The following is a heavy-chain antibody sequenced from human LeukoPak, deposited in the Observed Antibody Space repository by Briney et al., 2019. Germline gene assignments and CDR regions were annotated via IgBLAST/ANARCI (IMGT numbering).Heavy chain of an antibody. D-gene: IGHD2-15*01. CDR3: SCYSGLDAFDI. Sequence: SQTLSLTCTVSGGSISSGDYYWSWIRQPPGKGLEWIGYIYYSGSTYYNPSLKSRVTISVDTPKNQFSLKLSSVTAADTAVYYCSCYSGLDAFDIWGQGTMVTVSS. CDR2: IYYSGST. V-gene: IGHV4-30-4*01. CDR1: GGSISSGDYY. J-gene: IGHJ3*02.